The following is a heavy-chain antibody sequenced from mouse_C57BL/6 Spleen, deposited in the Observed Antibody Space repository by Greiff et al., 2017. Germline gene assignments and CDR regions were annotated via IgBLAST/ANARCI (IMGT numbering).Heavy chain of an antibody. CDR2: ISGGGGNT. J-gene: IGHJ3*01. CDR3: ARHNDSTPGCAY. V-gene: IGHV5-9*01. D-gene: IGHD1-1*01. Sequence: EVQGVESGGGLVKPGGSLKLSCAASGFTFSSYTLSWVRQTPEKRLEWFATISGGGGNTYYPDSVKGRFTISRDNAKNTLYLQMSSLTSEDTALYYCARHNDSTPGCAYWGQGALVTVSA. CDR1: GFTFSSYT.